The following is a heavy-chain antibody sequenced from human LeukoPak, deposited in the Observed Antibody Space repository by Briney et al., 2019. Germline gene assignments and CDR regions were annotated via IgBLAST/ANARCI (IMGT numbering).Heavy chain of an antibody. J-gene: IGHJ4*02. CDR1: GGTFSSYA. CDR3: ARSQGGYGDYYDY. V-gene: IGHV1-69*01. D-gene: IGHD4-17*01. Sequence: SVKVSCTASGGTFSSYAISWVRQAPGQGLEWMGGVIPIFGTANYAQKFQGRVTITADESTSTAYMEPSSLRSEDTAVYYCARSQGGYGDYYDYWGQGTLVTVSS. CDR2: VIPIFGTA.